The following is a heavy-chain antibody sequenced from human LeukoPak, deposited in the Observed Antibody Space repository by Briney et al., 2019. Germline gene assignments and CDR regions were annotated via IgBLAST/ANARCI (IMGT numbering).Heavy chain of an antibody. Sequence: GGSLRLSCAVSGITLSNYGMSWVRQAPGKGLEWVAGLSGSGGGTNYADSVQGRFTIFRDNPKNTLYLQMNSLRAEDTAVYFRAKRGVVIRVFLVGFHKEAYYFDSWGQGALVTVSS. CDR1: GITLSNYG. CDR2: LSGSGGGT. D-gene: IGHD3-10*01. V-gene: IGHV3-23*01. J-gene: IGHJ4*02. CDR3: AKRGVVIRVFLVGFHKEAYYFDS.